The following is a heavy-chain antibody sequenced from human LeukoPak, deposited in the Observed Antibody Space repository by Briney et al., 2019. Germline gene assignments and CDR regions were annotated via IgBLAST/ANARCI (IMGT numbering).Heavy chain of an antibody. D-gene: IGHD3-10*01. J-gene: IGHJ6*03. CDR2: TYSNGRT. CDR3: ARVLSGRGSLYDYYYYMDV. V-gene: IGHV3-53*01. CDR1: GFTFSSYE. Sequence: GGSLRLSCAASGFTFSSYEMNWVRQAPGKGLEWVSVTYSNGRTYYADSVKGRFTISRDISKNTLYLQMNSLRAEDTAVYYCARVLSGRGSLYDYYYYMDVWGKGTTVTISS.